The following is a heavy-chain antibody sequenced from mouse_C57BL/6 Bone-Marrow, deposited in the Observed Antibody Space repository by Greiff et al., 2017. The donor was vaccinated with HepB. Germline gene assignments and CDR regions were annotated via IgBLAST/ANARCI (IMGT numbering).Heavy chain of an antibody. CDR3: ARRVLLRYWYFDV. Sequence: QVQLKESGAELVRPGTSVKMSCKASGYTFTNYWIGWAKQMPGPGLEWIGDIYPGGGYTNYNEKFKGKATLTADKSSSTAYMQFSSLTSEDSAIYYCARRVLLRYWYFDVWGTGTTVTVSS. CDR1: GYTFTNYW. CDR2: IYPGGGYT. D-gene: IGHD1-1*01. V-gene: IGHV1-63*01. J-gene: IGHJ1*03.